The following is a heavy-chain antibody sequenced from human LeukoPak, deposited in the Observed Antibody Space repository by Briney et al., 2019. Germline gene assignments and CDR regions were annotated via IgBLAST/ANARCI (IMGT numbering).Heavy chain of an antibody. CDR3: AKDRATRIPSKFKDAFDI. Sequence: GGSLRLSCAASGFTFSSYGMHWVRQAPGKGLEWVAVISYDGSNKYYADSVKGRFTISRDNSKNTLYLQMNSLRAEDTAVYYCAKDRATRIPSKFKDAFDIWGQGTMVTVSS. V-gene: IGHV3-30*18. CDR2: ISYDGSNK. D-gene: IGHD3-22*01. J-gene: IGHJ3*02. CDR1: GFTFSSYG.